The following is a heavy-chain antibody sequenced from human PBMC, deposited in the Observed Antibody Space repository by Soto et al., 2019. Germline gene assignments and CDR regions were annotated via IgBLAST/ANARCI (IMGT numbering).Heavy chain of an antibody. D-gene: IGHD5-12*01. Sequence: PGGSLRLSCAASGFTFSSYAMSWVRQAPGKGLEWVSAISGSGGSTYYADSVKGRFTISRDNSKNTLYLQMNSLRAEDTAVYYCARVIVDIVANAPSSHPFMDVWGQGTTVTVSS. J-gene: IGHJ6*02. CDR2: ISGSGGST. V-gene: IGHV3-23*01. CDR3: ARVIVDIVANAPSSHPFMDV. CDR1: GFTFSSYA.